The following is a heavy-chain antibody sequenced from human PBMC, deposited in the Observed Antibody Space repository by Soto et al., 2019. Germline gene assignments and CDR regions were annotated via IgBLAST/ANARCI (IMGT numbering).Heavy chain of an antibody. J-gene: IGHJ4*02. Sequence: ASVKVSCKVSGYTLTELSMHWVRQAPGKGLEWMGGFDPEDGETIYAQKFQGRVTMTEDTSTDTAYMELSSLRSEDTAVYYCATDPIMPRIAVAGRGNAYWGQGTLVTVSS. CDR2: FDPEDGET. CDR3: ATDPIMPRIAVAGRGNAY. D-gene: IGHD6-19*01. V-gene: IGHV1-24*01. CDR1: GYTLTELS.